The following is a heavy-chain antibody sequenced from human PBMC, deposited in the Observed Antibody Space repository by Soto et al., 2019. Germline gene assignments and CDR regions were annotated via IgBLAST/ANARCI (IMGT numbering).Heavy chain of an antibody. D-gene: IGHD4-17*01. V-gene: IGHV1-8*01. CDR1: GYTFSRYD. CDR2: MNPDNGNT. J-gene: IGHJ4*02. Sequence: QVQLVQSGAEVKKPGASVKVSCKASGYTFSRYDFNWVRQATGQGLEWMGWMNPDNGNTDYAQKFQGRVTMTRSTSLNTAYMELTSLTSEDTAVYYCARGGDYGDYPFDYWVQGTLVTVSS. CDR3: ARGGDYGDYPFDY.